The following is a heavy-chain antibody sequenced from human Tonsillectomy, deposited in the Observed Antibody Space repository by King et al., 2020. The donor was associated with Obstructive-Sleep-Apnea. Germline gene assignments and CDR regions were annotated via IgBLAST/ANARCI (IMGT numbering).Heavy chain of an antibody. Sequence: QLVQSGAEVKKPGSSVKVSCKASEGTFSSYAISWVRQAPGQGLEWMGGIIPSFCTADYAQKFQGRVTITADESTSSAYMELSSLRSEDTAVYYCARDFDYYDSSGYYGYWGQGTLVTVSS. J-gene: IGHJ4*02. CDR2: IIPSFCTA. CDR1: EGTFSSYA. V-gene: IGHV1-69*01. CDR3: ARDFDYYDSSGYYGY. D-gene: IGHD3-22*01.